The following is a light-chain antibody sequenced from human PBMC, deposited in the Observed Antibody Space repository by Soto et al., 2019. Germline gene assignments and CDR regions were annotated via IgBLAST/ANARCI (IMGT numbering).Light chain of an antibody. CDR3: QQYISYPLT. Sequence: ILVTDAQFTLSTALTHTGTITCGASESSSTRLAWYQQKPGKAPKLLIYDASSLESGVPSRFSGSASGTEFALTIRSLQPDDFATYYCQQYISYPLTLGEGTKVEIK. J-gene: IGKJ4*02. CDR1: ESSSTR. CDR2: DAS. V-gene: IGKV1-5*01.